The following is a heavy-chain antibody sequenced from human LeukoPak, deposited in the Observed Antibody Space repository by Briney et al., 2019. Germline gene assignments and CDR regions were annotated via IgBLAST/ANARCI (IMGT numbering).Heavy chain of an antibody. Sequence: GGSLRLSCAASGFTFDGYGMSWVRQAPGKGLEWVSGINWNGGSTGYADSVKGRFTISRDNAKNSLYLQMNSLRAEDTALYYCARVGGQQQLVAYYFDYWGQGTLVTVSS. V-gene: IGHV3-20*04. CDR3: ARVGGQQQLVAYYFDY. CDR1: GFTFDGYG. J-gene: IGHJ4*02. D-gene: IGHD6-13*01. CDR2: INWNGGST.